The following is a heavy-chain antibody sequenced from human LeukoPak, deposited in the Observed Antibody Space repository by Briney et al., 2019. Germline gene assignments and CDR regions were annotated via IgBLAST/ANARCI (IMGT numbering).Heavy chain of an antibody. Sequence: ASVKVSCKASGYTFTGYYMHWVRQAPGQGLEWMGWFTPNSGGTNYAQKFQGRVTMTRDTSISTAYMELSRLRSDDTAVYYCAGVSELTIYYYYGMDVWGQGTTVTVSS. D-gene: IGHD1-7*01. CDR1: GYTFTGYY. CDR3: AGVSELTIYYYYGMDV. CDR2: FTPNSGGT. V-gene: IGHV1-2*02. J-gene: IGHJ6*02.